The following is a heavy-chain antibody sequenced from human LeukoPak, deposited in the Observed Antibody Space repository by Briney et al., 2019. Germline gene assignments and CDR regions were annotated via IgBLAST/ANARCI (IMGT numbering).Heavy chain of an antibody. CDR2: ISAYNGNT. CDR3: ARVRDPAAVNWFDP. D-gene: IGHD2-2*01. Sequence: SSVKVSCKASGYTFTSYGIGWVRQAPGQGLEWIGWISAYNGNTNYAQKLQGRVTTTTDTSTSTAYMELRSLRSDDTAVYYCARVRDPAAVNWFDPWGQGTLVTVSS. V-gene: IGHV1-18*01. CDR1: GYTFTSYG. J-gene: IGHJ5*02.